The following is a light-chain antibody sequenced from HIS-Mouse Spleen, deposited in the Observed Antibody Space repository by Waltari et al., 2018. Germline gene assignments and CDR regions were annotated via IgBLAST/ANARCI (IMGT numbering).Light chain of an antibody. V-gene: IGLV3-1*01. Sequence: SYELTQPPSVSVSPGQTASTTFSGDKLGDKYACWYQQKPGQSPVLVIYQDSKRPSGIPERFSGSNSGNTATLTISGTQAMDEADYYCQAWDSSTAVFGGGTKLTVL. J-gene: IGLJ2*01. CDR2: QDS. CDR3: QAWDSSTAV. CDR1: KLGDKY.